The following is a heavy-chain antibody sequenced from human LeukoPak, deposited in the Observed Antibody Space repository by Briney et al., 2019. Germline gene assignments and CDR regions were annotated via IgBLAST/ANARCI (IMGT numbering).Heavy chain of an antibody. CDR3: ARDTYYYGSGSSLRY. V-gene: IGHV3-21*01. CDR2: IGSSSSYI. CDR1: GFTFSSYS. Sequence: GGSLRLSCAASGFTFSSYSMNWVRQAPGKGLEWVSSIGSSSSYIYYADSVKGRFTISRDNAKNSLYLQMNSLRAEDTAVYYCARDTYYYGSGSSLRYWGQGTLVTVSS. D-gene: IGHD3-10*01. J-gene: IGHJ4*02.